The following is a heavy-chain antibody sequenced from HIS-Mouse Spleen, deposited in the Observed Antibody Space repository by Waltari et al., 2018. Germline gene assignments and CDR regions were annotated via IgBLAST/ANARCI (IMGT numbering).Heavy chain of an antibody. Sequence: QLQLQESGPGLVKPSETLALTCTYPGGRLCSRRYYWGRIRQPPGKGLEWIGCIYSSGNTTYNPSLKSRVTISVDTSKNHFSLKLSSVTAADTAVYYCAREIPYSSSWYDWYFDLWGRGTLVTVSS. D-gene: IGHD6-13*01. V-gene: IGHV4-39*07. J-gene: IGHJ2*01. CDR1: GGRLCSRRYY. CDR2: IYSSGNT. CDR3: AREIPYSSSWYDWYFDL.